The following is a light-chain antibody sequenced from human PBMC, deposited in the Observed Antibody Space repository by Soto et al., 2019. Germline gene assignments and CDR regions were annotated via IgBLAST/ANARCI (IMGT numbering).Light chain of an antibody. CDR1: SSDGGAYNY. Sequence: QSALTQPASVSGSPGQSITISCTGTSSDGGAYNYVSWYQQHPGKAPKLMIYEVSNRPSGVSNRFSGSKSGNTASLTISGLQAEDEADYYCSSYTSSSTLGIFGTGTKLTVL. CDR3: SSYTSSSTLGI. CDR2: EVS. J-gene: IGLJ1*01. V-gene: IGLV2-14*01.